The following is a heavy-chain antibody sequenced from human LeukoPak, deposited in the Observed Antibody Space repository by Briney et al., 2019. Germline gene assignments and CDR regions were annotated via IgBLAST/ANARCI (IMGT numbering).Heavy chain of an antibody. V-gene: IGHV4-59*11. CDR3: ARGSSWNAGVFEV. CDR1: GGSISARS. Sequence: PSESLSLTCTASGGSISARSWSWVRQPPGKGLEWIGYMHYSGSTDYNPALKSRVTISINTSKKQFSLNLRSVTDADTAVYYCARGSSWNAGVFEVWGQGTMVTVSS. J-gene: IGHJ3*01. CDR2: MHYSGST. D-gene: IGHD1-1*01.